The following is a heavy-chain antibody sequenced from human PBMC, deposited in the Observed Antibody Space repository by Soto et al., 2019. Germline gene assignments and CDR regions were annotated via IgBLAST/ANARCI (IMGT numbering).Heavy chain of an antibody. CDR3: ARGFGSTLTGSVPGDY. Sequence: QVQLVQSGAEVKKPGSSVKVSCKASGGTFSSYAISWVRQAPGQGLEWMGGIIPIFGTANYAQKFHGRVTITADESTRTSYRELSSLRSEDTAVYYCARGFGSTLTGSVPGDYWGQGTLVTDSS. CDR1: GGTFSSYA. J-gene: IGHJ4*02. CDR2: IIPIFGTA. D-gene: IGHD3-9*01. V-gene: IGHV1-69*01.